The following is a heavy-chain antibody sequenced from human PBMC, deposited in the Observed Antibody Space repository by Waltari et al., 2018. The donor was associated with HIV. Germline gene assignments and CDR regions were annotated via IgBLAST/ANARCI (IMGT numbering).Heavy chain of an antibody. J-gene: IGHJ4*02. CDR2: IWFDGTKQ. CDR1: GFTFSIYG. V-gene: IGHV3-33*08. CDR3: ARDHMGY. Sequence: QVQLVESGGGVVQPGRYLRLSCAVSGFTFSIYGMHWVRQAPGKGLEWVATIWFDGTKQYYADSVKGRFTISRDNAKNSLYLQMNSLIAEDTAIYYFARDHMGYWGQGIQVTVSS.